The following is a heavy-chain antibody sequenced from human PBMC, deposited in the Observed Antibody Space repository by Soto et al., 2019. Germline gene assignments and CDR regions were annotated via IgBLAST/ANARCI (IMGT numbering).Heavy chain of an antibody. V-gene: IGHV3-30*09. J-gene: IGHJ3*02. Sequence: PGGSLRLSCAASGFTFSSYAMHWVRQAPGKGLEWVAVISYDGSNKYYADSVKGRFAMSGDTSENTLYLQMNSLGAEDTAAYYCAPHVSCSGGSCQYDAFAIRGQGTMVTVSS. D-gene: IGHD2-15*01. CDR3: APHVSCSGGSCQYDAFAI. CDR1: GFTFSSYA. CDR2: ISYDGSNK.